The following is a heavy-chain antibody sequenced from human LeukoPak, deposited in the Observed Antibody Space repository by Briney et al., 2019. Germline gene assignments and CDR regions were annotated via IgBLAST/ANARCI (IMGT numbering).Heavy chain of an antibody. Sequence: SETLSLTCTVSGGSINTYYWSWIRQPPGKGLEWIGYLYNSGTTSYNPSLKSRVSISGDTSKNQFSLKLNSVTAADTAVYYCARRGVKTTRFDYWGQGILVTVSS. CDR2: LYNSGTT. V-gene: IGHV4-59*01. J-gene: IGHJ4*02. CDR3: ARRGVKTTRFDY. D-gene: IGHD1-1*01. CDR1: GGSINTYY.